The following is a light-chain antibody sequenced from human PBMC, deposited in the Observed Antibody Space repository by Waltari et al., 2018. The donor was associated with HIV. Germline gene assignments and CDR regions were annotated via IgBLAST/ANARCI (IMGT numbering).Light chain of an antibody. CDR1: SDDHDTFDY. J-gene: IGLJ3*02. V-gene: IGLV2-14*03. Sequence: QSALSQLASVSGSPGPSTPIPCFGTSDDHDTFDYVSWYQQYAGKAPRLLIYDVNVRSSGVSNRFSGSKSGDTASLTISGLQTEDEADYYCSAYTFSNIPLFGGGTKLTVL. CDR3: SAYTFSNIPL. CDR2: DVN.